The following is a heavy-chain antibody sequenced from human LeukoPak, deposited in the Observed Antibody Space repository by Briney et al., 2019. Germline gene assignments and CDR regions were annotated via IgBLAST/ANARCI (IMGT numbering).Heavy chain of an antibody. CDR1: GYTLTELS. D-gene: IGHD4-17*01. J-gene: IGHJ4*02. V-gene: IGHV1-24*01. CDR2: FDPEDGET. Sequence: ASVKVSCKVSGYTLTELSMHWVRQAPGKGLEWMGGFDPEDGETIYAQKFQGRVTMTEDTSTDTAYMELNSLRAEDTAVYYCAKGGTSVTRYVDYWGQGTLVTVSS. CDR3: AKGGTSVTRYVDY.